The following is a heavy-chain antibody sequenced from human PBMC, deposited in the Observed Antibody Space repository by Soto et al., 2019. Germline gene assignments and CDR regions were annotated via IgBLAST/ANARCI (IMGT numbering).Heavy chain of an antibody. J-gene: IGHJ6*02. D-gene: IGHD5-18*01. CDR1: GGSIRSGGYY. Sequence: SETLSLTCTVSGGSIRSGGYYWSWVRQNPRRGLEWIGNIYYSGNTYYNPSLKSRLTISVDTSKNRFSLNLSSVTAADTAVYYCARDRLMATAGTARHYFGLDVWGQGTTVTVSS. V-gene: IGHV4-31*03. CDR3: ARDRLMATAGTARHYFGLDV. CDR2: IYYSGNT.